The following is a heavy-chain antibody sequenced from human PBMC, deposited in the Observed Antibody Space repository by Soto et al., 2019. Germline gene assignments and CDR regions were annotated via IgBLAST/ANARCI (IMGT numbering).Heavy chain of an antibody. CDR2: ISGSGGST. CDR3: AKDPPTVFGGFLDWLGVGGFDY. J-gene: IGHJ4*02. D-gene: IGHD3-3*01. Sequence: EVQLLESGGGLVQPGGSLRLSCAASGFTFSSYAMSWVRQAPGKGLEWVSAISGSGGSTYYADSVKGRFTISRDNSKNTLYLQMNSLRAEDTAVYYCAKDPPTVFGGFLDWLGVGGFDYWGQGTLVTVSS. CDR1: GFTFSSYA. V-gene: IGHV3-23*01.